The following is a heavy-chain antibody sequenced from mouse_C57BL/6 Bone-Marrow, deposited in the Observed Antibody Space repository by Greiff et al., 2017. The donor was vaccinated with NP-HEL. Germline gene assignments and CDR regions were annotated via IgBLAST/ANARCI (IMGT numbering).Heavy chain of an antibody. D-gene: IGHD1-1*01. CDR3: ARERGSILAWFAY. CDR1: GYTFTSYW. Sequence: QVQLQQPGAELVKPGASVKLSCKASGYTFTSYWMHWVKQRPGQGLEWIGMIHPNSGSTNYNEKFKSKATLTVDKSSSTAYMQLSSLTSEDSAVYYCARERGSILAWFAYWGQGTLVTVSA. CDR2: IHPNSGST. J-gene: IGHJ3*01. V-gene: IGHV1-64*01.